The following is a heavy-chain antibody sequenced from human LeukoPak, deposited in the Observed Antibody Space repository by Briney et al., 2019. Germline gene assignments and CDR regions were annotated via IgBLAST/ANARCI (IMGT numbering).Heavy chain of an antibody. V-gene: IGHV3-23*01. CDR2: LTGSGGST. CDR1: GFTFSSYA. CDR3: AKAMVRGVNWFDP. D-gene: IGHD3-10*01. J-gene: IGHJ5*02. Sequence: AGGSLRLSCAASGFTFSSYAMTWVRQAPGKGLEWVSSLTGSGGSTYYADSVKGRFTISRDNSKNTLYLQMNSLRAEDTAVYYCAKAMVRGVNWFDPWGQGTLVTVSS.